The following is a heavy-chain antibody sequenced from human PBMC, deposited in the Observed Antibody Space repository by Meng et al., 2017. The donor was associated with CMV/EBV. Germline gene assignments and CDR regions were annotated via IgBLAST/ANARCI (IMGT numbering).Heavy chain of an antibody. CDR3: ARDLPGGWFDP. Sequence: SETLSPTCTVSGGSISSYYWSWIRQPPGKGLEWIGYIYYSGSTNYNPSLKSRVTIPVDTSKNQFSLKLSSVTAADTAVYYCARDLPGGWFDPWGQGTLVTVSS. D-gene: IGHD3-10*01. CDR1: GGSISSYY. V-gene: IGHV4-59*01. J-gene: IGHJ5*02. CDR2: IYYSGST.